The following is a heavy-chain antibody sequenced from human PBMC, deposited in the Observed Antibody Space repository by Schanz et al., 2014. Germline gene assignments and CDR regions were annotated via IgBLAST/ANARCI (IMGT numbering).Heavy chain of an antibody. J-gene: IGHJ6*02. CDR3: ARNYGGHSEESDRYGMDV. V-gene: IGHV1-69*08. D-gene: IGHD4-17*01. Sequence: QVQLVESGSELKKPGASVKVSCKASGDTLSSYGISWVRQAPGQGLEWMGRIIPNLGSANYAQKFQGRVTITADKSTSTVYMELSSLRSEDTAVYYCARNYGGHSEESDRYGMDVWGQGTTVTVSS. CDR2: IIPNLGSA. CDR1: GDTLSSYG.